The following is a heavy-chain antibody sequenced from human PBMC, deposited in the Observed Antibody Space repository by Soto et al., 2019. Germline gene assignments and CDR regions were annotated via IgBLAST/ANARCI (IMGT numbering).Heavy chain of an antibody. CDR2: MSPNSGNT. J-gene: IGHJ4*01. V-gene: IGHV1-8*01. Sequence: QVQLVQSGAEVKNPGASVRVSCKTSGYTFTSYDINWMRQATGQGLEWLGWMSPNSGNTGYAQKFQGRVMMTRDTSTSTAYMELSSLQDEDTAIYYCARNLWVTGDFDYWGHGTLVTVSS. CDR1: GYTFTSYD. CDR3: ARNLWVTGDFDY. D-gene: IGHD2-21*01.